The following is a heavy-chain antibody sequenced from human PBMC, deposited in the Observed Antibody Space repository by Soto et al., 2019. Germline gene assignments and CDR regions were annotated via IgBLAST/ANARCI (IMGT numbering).Heavy chain of an antibody. D-gene: IGHD2-15*01. V-gene: IGHV1-18*01. CDR2: ISAYNGNT. CDR3: AGTRESDVVVVVAATAGDY. J-gene: IGHJ4*02. CDR1: GYSFTSYG. Sequence: QVQLVQSGAEVKKPGASVKVSCKASGYSFTSYGISWMRQAPGQGLEWMGWISAYNGNTNYAQKLQGRVTMTTDTSTSTAYMELSSLRSDDTAVYYCAGTRESDVVVVVAATAGDYWGQGTLVTVSS.